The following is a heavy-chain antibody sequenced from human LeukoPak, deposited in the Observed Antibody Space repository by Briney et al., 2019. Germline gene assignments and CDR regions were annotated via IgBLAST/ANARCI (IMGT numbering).Heavy chain of an antibody. CDR2: IYHSGST. CDR3: ARADTFFDY. J-gene: IGHJ4*02. Sequence: PSQTLSLTCTVSGGSISSGGYYWSWIRQPPGKGLEWIGYIYHSGSTNYNPSLKSRVTISVDTSKNQFSLKLSSVTAADMAVYYCARADTFFDYWGQGTLVSVSS. V-gene: IGHV4-30-2*01. D-gene: IGHD2-2*02. CDR1: GGSISSGGYY.